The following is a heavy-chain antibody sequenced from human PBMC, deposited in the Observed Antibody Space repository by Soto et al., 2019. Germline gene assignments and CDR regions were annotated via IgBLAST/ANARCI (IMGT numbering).Heavy chain of an antibody. CDR1: GYTFTIYG. CDR3: ARVDIAVAGNYNWFDP. Sequence: EASVKVSCKASGYTFTIYGIIWVRQAPGQGLEWMGWISAYNGNTNYAQKLQGRVTMTTDTSTSTAYMELRSLRSDDTAVYYCARVDIAVAGNYNWFDPWGQGTLVTVSS. J-gene: IGHJ5*02. V-gene: IGHV1-18*01. D-gene: IGHD6-19*01. CDR2: ISAYNGNT.